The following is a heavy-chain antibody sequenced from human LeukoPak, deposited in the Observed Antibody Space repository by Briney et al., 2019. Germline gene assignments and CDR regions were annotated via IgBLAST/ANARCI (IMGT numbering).Heavy chain of an antibody. CDR3: AKTLLAAMVNNWFDP. V-gene: IGHV3-23*01. J-gene: IGHJ5*02. CDR2: ISGSGGST. Sequence: GGSLRLSXAASGFTFRSYAMSWVRQAPGKGLEWVSAISGSGGSTYYADSVKGRFTISRDNSKNTLYLQMNSLRAEDTAVYYCAKTLLAAMVNNWFDPWGRGTLVTVSS. CDR1: GFTFRSYA. D-gene: IGHD5-18*01.